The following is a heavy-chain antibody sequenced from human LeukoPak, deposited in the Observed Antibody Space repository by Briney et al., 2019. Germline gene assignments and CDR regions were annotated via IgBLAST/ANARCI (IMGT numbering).Heavy chain of an antibody. CDR3: ARGRRGMVAIDY. J-gene: IGHJ4*02. Sequence: ASVKVSCKASGYTFTSYDINWVRQATGQGLEWMGWMNPNSGNTGYAQKFQGRVTMTRNTSISTAYTELSSLRSEDTAVYYCARGRRGMVAIDYWGQGTLVTVSS. CDR2: MNPNSGNT. V-gene: IGHV1-8*02. CDR1: GYTFTSYD. D-gene: IGHD5-12*01.